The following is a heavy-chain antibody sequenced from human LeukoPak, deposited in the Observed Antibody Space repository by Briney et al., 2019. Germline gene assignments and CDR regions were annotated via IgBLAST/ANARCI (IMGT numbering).Heavy chain of an antibody. Sequence: PGGSLRLSCAASGFTFISPAMSWVRQAPGKGLEWVSAISTGGSTYYADSVKGRFTISRDNSKNTLYLQMNTLKAEDSALYYCAKAAVGVAAINYWGQGTLVTVSS. J-gene: IGHJ4*02. V-gene: IGHV3-23*01. CDR3: AKAAVGVAAINY. D-gene: IGHD2-15*01. CDR2: ISTGGST. CDR1: GFTFISPA.